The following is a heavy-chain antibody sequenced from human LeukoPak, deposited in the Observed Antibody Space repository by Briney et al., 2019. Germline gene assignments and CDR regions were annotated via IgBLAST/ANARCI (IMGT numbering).Heavy chain of an antibody. D-gene: IGHD2-21*02. CDR3: AKPQVTANWYYFHY. Sequence: PGGSLRLSCAASGFTFSTYWMHWVRQAPGKGLVWVSRSNSDGSTTTYADSVKGRFTISRDGSKNTLYLQMNSLRPDDTAVYFCAKPQVTANWYYFHYWGQGTLVTVSS. V-gene: IGHV3-74*01. J-gene: IGHJ4*02. CDR2: SNSDGSTT. CDR1: GFTFSTYW.